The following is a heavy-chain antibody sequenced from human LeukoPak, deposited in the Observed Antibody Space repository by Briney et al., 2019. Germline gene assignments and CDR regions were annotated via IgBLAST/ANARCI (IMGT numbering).Heavy chain of an antibody. CDR1: GFTFGDYA. CDR3: TRGLLGYCSSTSCYHPYYMDV. D-gene: IGHD2-2*01. J-gene: IGHJ6*03. Sequence: PGGSLRLSCTASGFTFGDYAMSWVRQAPGKGLEWVGFIRSKAYGGTTEYAASVKGRFTISRDDSKSIAYLQMNSLKTEDTAVYYCTRGLLGYCSSTSCYHPYYMDVWGKGTTVTVCS. V-gene: IGHV3-49*04. CDR2: IRSKAYGGTT.